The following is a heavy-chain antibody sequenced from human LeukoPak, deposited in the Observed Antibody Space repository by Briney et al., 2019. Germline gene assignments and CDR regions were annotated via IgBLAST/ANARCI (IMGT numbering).Heavy chain of an antibody. V-gene: IGHV3-48*03. CDR3: ARETAHCGGDCYDY. Sequence: PGGYLRLSCAGHGFIFSSYEINWVRQAPGKGLEWISYIGINEDNIYYADSVKGRFTISRDNAKSSVFLQMNSLRVEDTAVYYCARETAHCGGDCYDYWGQGTLVTVSS. CDR1: GFIFSSYE. CDR2: IGINEDNI. D-gene: IGHD2-21*01. J-gene: IGHJ4*02.